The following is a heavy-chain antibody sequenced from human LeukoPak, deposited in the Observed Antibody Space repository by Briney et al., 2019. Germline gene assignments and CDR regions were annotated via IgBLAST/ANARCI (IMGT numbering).Heavy chain of an antibody. CDR1: GYTLTELS. Sequence: SVKXSCKVSGYTLTELSMHWVRQAPGKGLEWMGGFDPEDGETIYAQKFQGRVTMTEDTSTDTAYMELSSLRSEDTAVYYCATAGRLVMVRGAANAFDIWGQGTMVTVSS. CDR2: FDPEDGET. CDR3: ATAGRLVMVRGAANAFDI. J-gene: IGHJ3*02. D-gene: IGHD3-10*01. V-gene: IGHV1-24*01.